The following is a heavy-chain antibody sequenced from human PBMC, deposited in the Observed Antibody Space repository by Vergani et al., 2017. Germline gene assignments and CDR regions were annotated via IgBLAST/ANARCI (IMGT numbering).Heavy chain of an antibody. V-gene: IGHV3-7*01. CDR3: ARAGKCSGGSCRDY. Sequence: EVQLVESGGGLVQPGGSLRLSCAASGFTFSSYWMSWVRQAPGKGLEWVANIKLDGSEKYYVDSVKGRFTISRDNAKNSLYLQMNSLRAEDTAVYYCARAGKCSGGSCRDYWGQGTLVTVSS. D-gene: IGHD2-15*01. J-gene: IGHJ4*02. CDR1: GFTFSSYW. CDR2: IKLDGSEK.